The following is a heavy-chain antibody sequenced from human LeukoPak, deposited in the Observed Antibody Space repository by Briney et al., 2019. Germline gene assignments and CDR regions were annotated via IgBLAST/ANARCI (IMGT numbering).Heavy chain of an antibody. Sequence: FFFXXXGMHWVRQXPGKGLEGLAVISGDGSNKYYAESVKGRFTISRHNSKTPVLVQLNSLRVEDTAVYYCARCRENDFWSGSPVDHWGQGTLVTVSS. CDR3: ARCRENDFWSGSPVDH. CDR1: FFFXXXG. V-gene: IGHV3-30-3*01. J-gene: IGHJ4*02. D-gene: IGHD3-3*01. CDR2: ISGDGSNK.